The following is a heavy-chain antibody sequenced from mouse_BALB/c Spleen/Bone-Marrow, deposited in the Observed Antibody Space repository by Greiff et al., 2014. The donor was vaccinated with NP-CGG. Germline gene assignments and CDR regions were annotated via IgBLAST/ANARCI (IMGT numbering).Heavy chain of an antibody. CDR3: VRGNYGNYVDYFDF. V-gene: IGHV5-6-3*01. CDR1: GFTFSNYG. CDR2: INGNGGST. D-gene: IGHD2-1*01. J-gene: IGHJ2*01. Sequence: EVMLVESGGGLVQPGGSLKLSCAASGFTFSNYGMSWVRQTPGKRLELVATINGNGGSTYYPDSVKGRFTISRDTAKNTLYLQMSSLKSEETAMYYCVRGNYGNYVDYFDFWGQGTTLTVSS.